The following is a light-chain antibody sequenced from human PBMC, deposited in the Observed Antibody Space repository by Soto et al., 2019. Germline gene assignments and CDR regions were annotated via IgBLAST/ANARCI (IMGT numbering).Light chain of an antibody. CDR2: DNN. V-gene: IGLV1-51*01. CDR3: GTWDSSLSVVV. Sequence: QSALTQPPSVSAAPGQKVTISCSGSSSNIGNNYVSWFQQLSGTAPKLLIYDNNKRPSGIPDRFSGSKSGTSATLGITGLQTGDEADYYCGTWDSSLSVVVFGGGIKLTVL. J-gene: IGLJ2*01. CDR1: SSNIGNNY.